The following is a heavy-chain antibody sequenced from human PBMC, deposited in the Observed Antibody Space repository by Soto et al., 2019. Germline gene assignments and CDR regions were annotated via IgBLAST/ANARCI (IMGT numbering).Heavy chain of an antibody. V-gene: IGHV4-30-2*01. J-gene: IGHJ5*02. Sequence: LSLTCAVSGGSISSGRYSWSWIRQPPGKGLEWIGYIYHSGSTYCNPSLKSRVTISVDRSKNQFSLKLSSVTAADTAVYYCAREVIFGVVIESRWFDPWGQGTLVTVSS. CDR2: IYHSGST. D-gene: IGHD3-3*01. CDR1: GGSISSGRYS. CDR3: AREVIFGVVIESRWFDP.